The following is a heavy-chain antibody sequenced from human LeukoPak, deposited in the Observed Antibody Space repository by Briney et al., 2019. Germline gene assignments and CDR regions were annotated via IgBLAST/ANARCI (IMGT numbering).Heavy chain of an antibody. Sequence: SETLSLTCTVSGYSISSGYLWGWIRQPPGKGLEWIGSIDGSGSSYYNPSLKSRVTISVDTSRNQFSLKMTSVTAADTAVYYCARLTGYSSESWFDPWGQGTLVTVSS. D-gene: IGHD3-9*01. CDR2: IDGSGSS. V-gene: IGHV4-38-2*02. J-gene: IGHJ5*02. CDR1: GYSISSGYL. CDR3: ARLTGYSSESWFDP.